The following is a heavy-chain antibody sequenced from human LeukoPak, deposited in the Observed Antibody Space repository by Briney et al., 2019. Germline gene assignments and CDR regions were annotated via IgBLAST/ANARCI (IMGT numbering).Heavy chain of an antibody. CDR2: INHSGST. CDR1: GGSFSGYY. Sequence: SETLSLTCAVYGGSFSGYYWSWIRQPPGKGLEWIGEINHSGSTNYNPSLKSRVTISVDTSKNQFSLKLSSVTAADTAVYYCARLTRIQLIDYWGQGTLVTVSS. J-gene: IGHJ4*02. D-gene: IGHD5-18*01. V-gene: IGHV4-34*01. CDR3: ARLTRIQLIDY.